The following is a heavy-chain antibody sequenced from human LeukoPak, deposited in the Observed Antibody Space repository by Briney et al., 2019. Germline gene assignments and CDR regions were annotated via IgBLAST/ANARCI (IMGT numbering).Heavy chain of an antibody. J-gene: IGHJ5*02. D-gene: IGHD5-24*01. CDR2: IYDSGST. Sequence: PSETLSLTCTVSGGSVSSYYWSWIRQPPGKGLEWIGYIYDSGSTNYNPSLKSRVTISVDTSKNQFSLKLSSVTAADTAVYYCARVEMATTGDNWFDPWGQGTLVTVSS. CDR3: ARVEMATTGDNWFDP. V-gene: IGHV4-59*02. CDR1: GGSVSSYY.